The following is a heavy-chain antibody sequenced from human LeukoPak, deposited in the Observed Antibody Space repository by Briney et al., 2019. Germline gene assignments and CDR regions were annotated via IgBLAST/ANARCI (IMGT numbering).Heavy chain of an antibody. V-gene: IGHV3-53*01. CDR2: IYSGGST. J-gene: IGHJ4*02. CDR1: GFTVSSNY. D-gene: IGHD6-19*01. CDR3: ARDGYSSPVDY. Sequence: GGSLRLSCAVSGFTVSSNYMSWVRQAPWKGLEWVSVIYSGGSTYYADSVKGRFTISRDNSKNTLYLQMNSLRAEDTAVYYCARDGYSSPVDYWGQGTLVTVSS.